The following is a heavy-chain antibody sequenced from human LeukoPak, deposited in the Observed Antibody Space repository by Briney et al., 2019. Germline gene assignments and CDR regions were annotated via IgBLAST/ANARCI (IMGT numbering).Heavy chain of an antibody. CDR3: ARYGHGVPAASSYHDAFDI. D-gene: IGHD2-2*01. CDR1: GYSFTSYW. V-gene: IGHV5-51*01. Sequence: GESLKISCKGSGYSFTSYWIGWVRQMPGKGLEWLGIIYPGDSDTRYSPSFQGQVTISADKSISTAYLQWSSLKASDTAMYYCARYGHGVPAASSYHDAFDIWGQGTMVTVSS. J-gene: IGHJ3*02. CDR2: IYPGDSDT.